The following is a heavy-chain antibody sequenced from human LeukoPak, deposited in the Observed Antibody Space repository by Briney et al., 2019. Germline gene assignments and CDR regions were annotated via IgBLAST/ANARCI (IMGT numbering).Heavy chain of an antibody. CDR2: MNPNSGNT. D-gene: IGHD2-15*01. J-gene: IGHJ6*02. Sequence: ASVKVSCKASGYTFTSYDINWVRQATGQGFEWMGWMNPNSGNTGYAQKFQGRVTMTRNTSISTAYMELSSLRSEDTAVYYCARGNGEYCSGGSCYYYYGMDVWGQGTTVTVSS. V-gene: IGHV1-8*01. CDR1: GYTFTSYD. CDR3: ARGNGEYCSGGSCYYYYGMDV.